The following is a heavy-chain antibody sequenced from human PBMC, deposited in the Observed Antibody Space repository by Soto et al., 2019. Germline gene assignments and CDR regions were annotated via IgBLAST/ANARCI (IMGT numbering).Heavy chain of an antibody. V-gene: IGHV3-23*01. D-gene: IGHD4-17*01. Sequence: VGSLRLSCAASGFTFSSYAMSWVRQAPGKGLEWVSAISGSGGSTYYADSVKGRFTISRDNSKNTLYLQMNSLRAEDTAVYYCAKDDYGDYVGWFDPWGQGTLVTVSS. CDR3: AKDDYGDYVGWFDP. J-gene: IGHJ5*02. CDR1: GFTFSSYA. CDR2: ISGSGGST.